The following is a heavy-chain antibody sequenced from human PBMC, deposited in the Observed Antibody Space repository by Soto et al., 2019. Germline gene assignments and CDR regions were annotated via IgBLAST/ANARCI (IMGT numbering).Heavy chain of an antibody. CDR2: IYHSGST. V-gene: IGHV4-30-2*01. CDR1: GGSISSGGYS. D-gene: IGHD2-2*01. J-gene: IGHJ5*02. Sequence: SETLSLTCAVSGGSISSGGYSWSWIRQPPGKGLEWIGYIYHSGSTYYNPSLKSRVTISVDRSKNQFSLKLISVTAADTAVYYCARGSRDIVLVPAARGNWFDPWGQGTLVTVS. CDR3: ARGSRDIVLVPAARGNWFDP.